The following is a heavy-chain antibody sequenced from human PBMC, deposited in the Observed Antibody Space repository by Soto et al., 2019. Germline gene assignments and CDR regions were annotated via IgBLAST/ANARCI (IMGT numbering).Heavy chain of an antibody. CDR3: ASSPPLNWGPHHYYFDY. CDR1: GGTFSSYT. Sequence: SVKVSCKASGGTFSSYTISWVRQAPGQGLEWMGRIIPILGIANYAQKFQGRVTITADKSTSTAYMELSSLRSEDTAVYYCASSPPLNWGPHHYYFDYWGQGTLVTVSS. J-gene: IGHJ4*02. CDR2: IIPILGIA. V-gene: IGHV1-69*02. D-gene: IGHD3-16*01.